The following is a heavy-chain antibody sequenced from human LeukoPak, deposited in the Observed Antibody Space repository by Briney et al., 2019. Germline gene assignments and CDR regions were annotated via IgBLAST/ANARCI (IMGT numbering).Heavy chain of an antibody. CDR1: GYTFTGYY. Sequence: GESLKISCKASGYTFTGYYMHWVRQAPVQGLEWMGRINPNSVGTNYAQKFQGRVTMTRDTSISTAYMELRRLRSDDTAVYYCASARYCSSTSCHDYWGQGTLVTVSS. D-gene: IGHD2-2*01. CDR3: ASARYCSSTSCHDY. CDR2: INPNSVGT. J-gene: IGHJ4*02. V-gene: IGHV1-2*06.